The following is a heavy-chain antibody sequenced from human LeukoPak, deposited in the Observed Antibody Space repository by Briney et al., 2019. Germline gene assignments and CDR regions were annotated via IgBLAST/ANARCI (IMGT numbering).Heavy chain of an antibody. V-gene: IGHV1-69*13. Sequence: ASVKVSCKASGGTFSSYAISWVRQAPGQGLEWMGGIIPIFGTANYAQKFQGRVTITADESTSTAYMELSGLRSEDTAVYYCARGYRGYGWGGGDWGQGTLVTVSS. CDR2: IIPIFGTA. D-gene: IGHD5-12*01. CDR3: ARGYRGYGWGGGD. J-gene: IGHJ4*02. CDR1: GGTFSSYA.